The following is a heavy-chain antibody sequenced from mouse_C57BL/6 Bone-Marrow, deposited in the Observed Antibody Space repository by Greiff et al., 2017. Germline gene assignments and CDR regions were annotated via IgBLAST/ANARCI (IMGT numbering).Heavy chain of an antibody. CDR1: GFTFSSYA. Sequence: EVMLVESGGGLVKPGGSLKLSCAASGFTFSSYAMSWVRQTPGKRLEWVATISDGGSYTYYPDNVKGRFTISRDNAKNNLYLQMSHLKSEDTAMYYCARQVWTGTFAYWGQGTLVTVSA. D-gene: IGHD4-1*01. J-gene: IGHJ3*01. CDR2: ISDGGSYT. V-gene: IGHV5-4*03. CDR3: ARQVWTGTFAY.